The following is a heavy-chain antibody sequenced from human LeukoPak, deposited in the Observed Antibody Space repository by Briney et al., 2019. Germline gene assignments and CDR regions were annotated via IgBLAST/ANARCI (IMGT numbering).Heavy chain of an antibody. Sequence: PGGSLRLSCAASGFTFDDYAMHWVRQAPGKGLGWVSGISWNSGSIGYADSVKGRFTISRDNAKNSLYLQMNSLRAEDTALYYCAKGLGASAEDAFDIWGQGTMVTVSS. D-gene: IGHD3-10*01. J-gene: IGHJ3*02. CDR2: ISWNSGSI. V-gene: IGHV3-9*01. CDR1: GFTFDDYA. CDR3: AKGLGASAEDAFDI.